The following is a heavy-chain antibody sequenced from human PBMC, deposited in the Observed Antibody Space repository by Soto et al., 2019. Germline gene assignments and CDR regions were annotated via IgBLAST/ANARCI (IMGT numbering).Heavy chain of an antibody. D-gene: IGHD3-10*01. J-gene: IGHJ3*01. CDR3: TTDGAFGGVVVAFHL. CDR1: GFSFSEAW. CDR2: IKSKAAGGAI. Sequence: EVQMVESGGGLVKPGGSLRLSCAVSGFSFSEAWMNWVRQAPGKGLEWVDRIKSKAAGGAIDYAAPVKGRFTISRDDSKDTLYLQINGLKTEDTAVFYCTTDGAFGGVVVAFHLWGLGTLLTVSS. V-gene: IGHV3-15*07.